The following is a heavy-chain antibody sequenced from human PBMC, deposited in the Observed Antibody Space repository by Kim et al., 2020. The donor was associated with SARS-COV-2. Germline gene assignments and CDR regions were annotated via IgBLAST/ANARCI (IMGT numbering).Heavy chain of an antibody. CDR1: GGSVSSGSYY. V-gene: IGHV4-61*01. CDR2: IYNSGST. CDR3: ARADVYDRSGYARGLWFDY. Sequence: SETLSLTCTVSGGSVSSGSYYWSWIRQPPGKGLEWIGYIYNSGSTNYNPSLKSRVTISVDTSKNQFSLKLSSVTAADTAVYYCARADVYDRSGYARGLWFDYWGQGTLVTVSS. D-gene: IGHD3-22*01. J-gene: IGHJ4*02.